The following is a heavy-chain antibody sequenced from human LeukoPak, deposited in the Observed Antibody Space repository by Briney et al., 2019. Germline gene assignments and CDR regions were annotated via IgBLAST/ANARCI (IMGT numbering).Heavy chain of an antibody. J-gene: IGHJ6*04. V-gene: IGHV3-30-3*01. CDR3: ARAAHTTYVLGRYYYYAMDV. Sequence: GGSLRLSCAASGFTFSSYTMDWVRQAPGKGLEWVARISYAGSNNYYADSVKGRFTISSDNPKNTLYLQMDSLRAEDTAVYYCARAAHTTYVLGRYYYYAMDVWGKGTTVTVSS. D-gene: IGHD3-10*01. CDR1: GFTFSSYT. CDR2: ISYAGSNN.